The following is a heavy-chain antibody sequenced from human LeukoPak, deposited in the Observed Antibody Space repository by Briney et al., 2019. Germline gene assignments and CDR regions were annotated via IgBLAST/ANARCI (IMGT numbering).Heavy chain of an antibody. V-gene: IGHV1-18*01. CDR3: ARDPTRGLAYYDILTGYQY. J-gene: IGHJ4*02. Sequence: ASVKVSCKTSGYTFSNYGVSWVRQAPGQGLEWMGWISGYNGNTDYGQKFQGRVTMTTDTSTTTVYMELRSLRFDDTAVYYCARDPTRGLAYYDILTGYQYWGQGTLVTVSS. CDR1: GYTFSNYG. D-gene: IGHD3-9*01. CDR2: ISGYNGNT.